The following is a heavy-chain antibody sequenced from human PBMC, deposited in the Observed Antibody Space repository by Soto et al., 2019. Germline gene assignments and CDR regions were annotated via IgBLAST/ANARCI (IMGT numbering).Heavy chain of an antibody. J-gene: IGHJ3*02. CDR1: GGSISSGGYY. V-gene: IGHV4-31*03. D-gene: IGHD4-17*01. CDR2: IYYSGST. CDR3: ARDGTTVTTFQQRVYAFDI. Sequence: QVQLQESGPGLVKPSQTLSLTCTVSGGSISSGGYYWSWIRQHPGKSLEWIGYIYYSGSTYYNPSLKSRVTISVDTSKNQFSLKLSSVTAADTAVYYCARDGTTVTTFQQRVYAFDIWGQGTMVTVSS.